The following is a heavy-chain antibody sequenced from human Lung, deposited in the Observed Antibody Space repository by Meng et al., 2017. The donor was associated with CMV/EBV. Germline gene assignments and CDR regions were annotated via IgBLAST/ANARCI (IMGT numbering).Heavy chain of an antibody. D-gene: IGHD3-10*01. CDR2: TNEDGSKK. V-gene: IGHV3-7*04. CDR1: GFSWSRYW. Sequence: EVDLVVSGGDLVLPGESLVPSCAATGFSWSRYWMNWYRQAQGKGLEWVANTNEDGSKKYYVDSVKGRFTISRDNAKNSLYLQMNSLRVEDTAIYYCGGVGIGYWGQGTLVTVSS. J-gene: IGHJ4*02. CDR3: GGVGIGY.